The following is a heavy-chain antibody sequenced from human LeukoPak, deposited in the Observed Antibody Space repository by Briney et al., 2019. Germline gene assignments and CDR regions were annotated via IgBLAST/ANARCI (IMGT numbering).Heavy chain of an antibody. D-gene: IGHD3-22*01. Sequence: GESLKISCNGSGYSFTSYWIGWVRQMPGKGLEWMGIIYPGDSDTRYSPSFQGQVTISADKSISTAYLQWSSLKASDTAMYYCARLYDSSGYLSPSAFDIWGQGTMVTVSS. CDR3: ARLYDSSGYLSPSAFDI. V-gene: IGHV5-51*01. CDR1: GYSFTSYW. J-gene: IGHJ3*02. CDR2: IYPGDSDT.